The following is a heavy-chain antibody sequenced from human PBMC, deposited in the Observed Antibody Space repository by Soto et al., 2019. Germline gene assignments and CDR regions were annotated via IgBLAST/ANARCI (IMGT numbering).Heavy chain of an antibody. CDR2: ISSDGST. V-gene: IGHV3-64D*06. J-gene: IGHJ5*02. Sequence: GGSLRLSCSASGVTFSSYDIHWVRQAPGKGLEYVSSISSDGSTYYAVSVNGRFTISRDNSRNTLYLRMSSLRAEDTAVYYCVKPLGYYYDSTTYYSAWGQGTLVTVSS. CDR3: VKPLGYYYDSTTYYSA. CDR1: GVTFSSYD. D-gene: IGHD3-22*01.